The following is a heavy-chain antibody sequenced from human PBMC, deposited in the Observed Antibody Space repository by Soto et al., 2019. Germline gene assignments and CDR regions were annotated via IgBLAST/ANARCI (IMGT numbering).Heavy chain of an antibody. Sequence: EVQLVESGGGLVQPGGSLRLSCVVSGFTFSSSWMHWVRQAPGKGLVWVSRINSDGSSTNYADSVKGRFTTSRDNAKNMLYLQMNSLRAEDTALYYCVTGWAGYWCQGTMVTV. D-gene: IGHD6-19*01. J-gene: IGHJ4*02. CDR2: INSDGSST. CDR1: GFTFSSSW. V-gene: IGHV3-74*01. CDR3: VTGWAGY.